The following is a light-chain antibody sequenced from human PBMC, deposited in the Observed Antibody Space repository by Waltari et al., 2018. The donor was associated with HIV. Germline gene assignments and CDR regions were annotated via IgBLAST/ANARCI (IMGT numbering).Light chain of an antibody. CDR3: QVWHTNIAL. V-gene: IGLV3-9*01. CDR2: RDN. CDR1: KIGSKN. Sequence: SYVLTQPVSVSVALGQTARVSCEGNKIGSKNVHWYQQKPGQAPIFVIFRDNNRPSGIPERFSGSNSGNTATLTISRAQAGDEADYFCQVWHTNIALFGGGTKLTVL. J-gene: IGLJ3*02.